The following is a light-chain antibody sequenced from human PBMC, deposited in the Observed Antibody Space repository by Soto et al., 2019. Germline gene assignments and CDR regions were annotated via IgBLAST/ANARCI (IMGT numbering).Light chain of an antibody. J-gene: IGKJ3*01. CDR3: QQYNNWPPFT. CDR1: QNIRSN. Sequence: EIVMTQSPGTLSVSPGERATLSCRASQNIRSNLAWYQQKPGQAPRLLIYETSTRAPGIPARFSGSGSGTEFTLTISSLQPEDFAVYHCQQYNNWPPFTFGPGTKVDIK. V-gene: IGKV3-15*01. CDR2: ETS.